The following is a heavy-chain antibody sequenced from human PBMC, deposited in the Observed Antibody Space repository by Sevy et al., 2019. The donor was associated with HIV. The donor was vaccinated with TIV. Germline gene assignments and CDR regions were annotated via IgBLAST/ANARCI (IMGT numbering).Heavy chain of an antibody. CDR1: GFTFSSYE. CDR2: ISSSGSTI. Sequence: GGSLRLSCAASGFTFSSYEMNWVRQAPGKGLEWVSYISSSGSTIYYADSVKGRFTISRDNAKNSLYLQMNSLRAEDTAVYYCARGDCSSTSCPPSRYYYYGMDVWGQRTTVTVSS. J-gene: IGHJ6*02. V-gene: IGHV3-48*03. CDR3: ARGDCSSTSCPPSRYYYYGMDV. D-gene: IGHD2-2*01.